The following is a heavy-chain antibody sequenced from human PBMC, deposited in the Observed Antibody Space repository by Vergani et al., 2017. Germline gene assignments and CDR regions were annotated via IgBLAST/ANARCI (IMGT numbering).Heavy chain of an antibody. J-gene: IGHJ4*02. V-gene: IGHV3-23*01. CDR2: IKNTGDST. CDR1: GFTFSSTA. D-gene: IGHD5-24*01. Sequence: DVQLLQAAGAVVQPGGSLRLSCVASGFTFSSTAMSWVRQGHGQGLEWVSSIKNTGDSTYYADSVKGRFTISRDNSKNTLYLQMNSLRVEDTAVYYCGRGSDNYNWGQGTLVTVSS. CDR3: GRGSDNYN.